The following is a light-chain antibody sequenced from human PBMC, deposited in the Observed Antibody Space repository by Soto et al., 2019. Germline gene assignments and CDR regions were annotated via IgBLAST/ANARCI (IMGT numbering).Light chain of an antibody. CDR3: SSYAGSRNVI. Sequence: QSALAQPPSASGSPGQSVTISCSGTSSDIGGYHYVSWYQQHPGKAPKLVIYDVTERPSGVPDRFYGSKSGNTASLTVTGLQAEDGADYYCSSYAGSRNVIFGVGTKLTVL. CDR1: SSDIGGYHY. J-gene: IGLJ2*01. V-gene: IGLV2-8*01. CDR2: DVT.